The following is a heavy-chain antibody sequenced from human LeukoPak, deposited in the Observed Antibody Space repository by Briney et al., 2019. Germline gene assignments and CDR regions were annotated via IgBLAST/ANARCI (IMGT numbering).Heavy chain of an antibody. Sequence: PSETLSLTCTVSGGSINNYYWSWIRQPPGEGLEWIGYIYSNGITNYNPSLESRVTISIDTSKNQFSLKLNSMTVADTAVYYCARQLEMSTTRVAAFEIWGQGTMVTVSS. V-gene: IGHV4-59*08. D-gene: IGHD5-24*01. CDR3: ARQLEMSTTRVAAFEI. J-gene: IGHJ3*02. CDR2: IYSNGIT. CDR1: GGSINNYY.